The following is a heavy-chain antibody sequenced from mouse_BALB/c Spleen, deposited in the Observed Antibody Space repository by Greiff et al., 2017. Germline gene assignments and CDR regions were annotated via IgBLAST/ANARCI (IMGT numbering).Heavy chain of an antibody. CDR3: ARMTGTDY. D-gene: IGHD4-1*01. J-gene: IGHJ2*01. CDR1: GYTFTSYW. CDR2: INPSTGYT. V-gene: IGHV1-7*01. Sequence: QVQLQQSGAELAKPGASVKMSCKASGYTFTSYWMHWVKQRPGQGLEWIGYINPSTGYTEYNQKFKDKATLTADKSSSTAYMQLSSLTSEDSAVYYCARMTGTDYWGQGTTLTVSS.